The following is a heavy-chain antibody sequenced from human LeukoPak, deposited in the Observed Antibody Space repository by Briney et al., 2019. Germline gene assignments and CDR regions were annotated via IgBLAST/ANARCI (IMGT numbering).Heavy chain of an antibody. CDR1: GASISSSY. V-gene: IGHV4-59*12. CDR2: VHYTGGT. CDR3: ARGELGDY. D-gene: IGHD1-26*01. Sequence: SETLSLTCTVSGASISSSYWSWIRQSPGKGLEWIGYVHYTGGTNYNPSLKSRVTMSVDTSKNQFSLKLSSVTAADTAVYYCARGELGDYWGQGTLVTVSS. J-gene: IGHJ4*02.